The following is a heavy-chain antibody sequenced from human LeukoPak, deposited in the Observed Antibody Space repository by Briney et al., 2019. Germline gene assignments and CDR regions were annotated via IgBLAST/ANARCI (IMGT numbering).Heavy chain of an antibody. D-gene: IGHD2-15*01. Sequence: SETLSLTCTVSGGSIGGYYWSWIRRPPGKGLEWIGYIYYTGSTNYNPSLKSRVTMSVDTSKNQFSLKLSSVTAADTAVYYCAKEREYCSSGSCHYDLDVWGQGTTVTVSS. CDR3: AKEREYCSSGSCHYDLDV. V-gene: IGHV4-59*01. J-gene: IGHJ6*02. CDR1: GGSIGGYY. CDR2: IYYTGST.